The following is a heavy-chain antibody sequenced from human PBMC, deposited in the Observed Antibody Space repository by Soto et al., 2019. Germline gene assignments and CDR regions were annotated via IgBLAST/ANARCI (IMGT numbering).Heavy chain of an antibody. Sequence: QVQLQQWGAGLLKPSETLSLTCAVYGGSFSGYYWSWIRQPPGKGLEWIGEINHSGSTNYNPSLKSRVTISVDTSKNQFSLTLSSVTAADTAVYYCARQVRAVARDLQARHPNWFDPWGQGTLVTVSS. CDR1: GGSFSGYY. J-gene: IGHJ5*02. CDR3: ARQVRAVARDLQARHPNWFDP. CDR2: INHSGST. V-gene: IGHV4-34*01. D-gene: IGHD6-19*01.